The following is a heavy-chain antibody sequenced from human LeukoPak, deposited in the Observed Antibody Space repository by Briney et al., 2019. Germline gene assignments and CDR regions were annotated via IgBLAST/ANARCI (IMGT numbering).Heavy chain of an antibody. V-gene: IGHV3-21*01. J-gene: IGHJ5*02. CDR3: ARGSYDYVWGSSRNWFDP. CDR2: ISSSSSYI. D-gene: IGHD3-16*01. Sequence: GGSLRLSCAASGFTFSSYGMNWVRQAPGKGLEWVSSISSSSSYIYYADSVKGRFTISRDDAKNSLYLQMNSLRAEDTAVYYCARGSYDYVWGSSRNWFDPWGQGTLVTVSS. CDR1: GFTFSSYG.